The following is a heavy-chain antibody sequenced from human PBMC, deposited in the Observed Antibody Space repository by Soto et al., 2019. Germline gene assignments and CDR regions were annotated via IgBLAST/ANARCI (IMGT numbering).Heavy chain of an antibody. D-gene: IGHD6-13*01. CDR1: GGSISEKY. CDR3: VASLAASGLNWLDP. CDR2: IFANGHT. V-gene: IGHV4-4*07. J-gene: IGHJ5*02. Sequence: SETLSLTCIVSGGSISEKYWNWVRQPPGKGLEWIGLIFANGHTDYNPSLKGRVTMSVDASKNQFSLRLTSMTAADTAVYYCVASLAASGLNWLDPWGRGTLVTVSS.